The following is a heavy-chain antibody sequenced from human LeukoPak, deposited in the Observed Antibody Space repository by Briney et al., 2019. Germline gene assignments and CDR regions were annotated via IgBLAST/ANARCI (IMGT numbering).Heavy chain of an antibody. CDR3: ARETPYYYDSSGYSDAFDI. CDR2: INPSGGST. V-gene: IGHV1-46*01. Sequence: GASVKVSCKASGYTFTSYYMHWVRQAPGQGLEWMGIINPSGGSTSYAQKFQGRVTMTRDTSTSTVYMELSSLRSEDTAVYYCARETPYYYDSSGYSDAFDIWGQGTMVTVSS. D-gene: IGHD3-22*01. CDR1: GYTFTSYY. J-gene: IGHJ3*02.